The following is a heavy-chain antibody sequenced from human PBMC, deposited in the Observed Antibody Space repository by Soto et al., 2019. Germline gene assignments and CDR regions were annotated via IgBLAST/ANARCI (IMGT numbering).Heavy chain of an antibody. V-gene: IGHV4-4*08. CDR1: GGSISSYY. Sequence: SETLSLTCTVSGGSISSYYWSWIRQPPGKGLEWIGCIYYSGSTYYNPSLKSRVTISVDTSKNQFSLKLSSVTAADTAVYYCAREQCTNGVCYILWGQGTLVTVSS. J-gene: IGHJ4*02. CDR2: IYYSGST. CDR3: AREQCTNGVCYIL. D-gene: IGHD2-8*01.